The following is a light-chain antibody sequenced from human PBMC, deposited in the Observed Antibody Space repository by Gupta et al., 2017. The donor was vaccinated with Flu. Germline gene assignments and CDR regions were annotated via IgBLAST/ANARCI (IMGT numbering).Light chain of an antibody. V-gene: IGKV1-5*03. Sequence: NQMTQSPSTLSASVGDRVTITCRASQSISSWLAWYQQKPGKAPKLLIYKASSLESGVPSRFSGSGSGTVFTLTISSLQPDDFATYYCQQYNSNPWTFGQGTKVEI. CDR1: QSISSW. CDR2: KAS. CDR3: QQYNSNPWT. J-gene: IGKJ1*01.